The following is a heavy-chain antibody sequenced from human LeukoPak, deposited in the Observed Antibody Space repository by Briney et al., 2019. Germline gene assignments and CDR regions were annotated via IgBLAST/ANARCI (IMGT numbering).Heavy chain of an antibody. V-gene: IGHV3-74*01. CDR1: GFTFSSYW. CDR3: ARDKYGGNSNAFDI. Sequence: GGSLRLSCAASGFTFSSYWMHWVRQAPGKGPVWVSRINSDGSSTDYADSVKGRFTISRDNAKNTLYLQMNSLRAEDAATYYCARDKYGGNSNAFDIWGQGTMVTVSS. CDR2: INSDGSST. D-gene: IGHD4-23*01. J-gene: IGHJ3*02.